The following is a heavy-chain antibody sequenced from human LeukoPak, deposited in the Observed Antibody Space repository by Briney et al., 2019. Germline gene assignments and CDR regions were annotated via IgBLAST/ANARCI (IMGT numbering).Heavy chain of an antibody. Sequence: SETLSLTCTVSGGSISSYYWSWIRQPPGKGLEWIGYIYYSGSTNYNPSLKSRVTISVDTSKNQFSLKLSSVTAADTAVYYCARRARGYSYGYGGPYYYFDYWGQGTLVTVSS. J-gene: IGHJ4*02. CDR2: IYYSGST. V-gene: IGHV4-59*12. CDR1: GGSISSYY. D-gene: IGHD5-18*01. CDR3: ARRARGYSYGYGGPYYYFDY.